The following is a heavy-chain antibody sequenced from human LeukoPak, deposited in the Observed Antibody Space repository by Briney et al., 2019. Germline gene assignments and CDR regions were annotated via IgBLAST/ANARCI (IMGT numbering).Heavy chain of an antibody. CDR3: ARRGLGIGY. J-gene: IGHJ4*02. Sequence: SETLSLTCTVSGGSISSSSYYWGWIRQPPGKGLEWIGSIYYSGNTYYNPSLKSRVTISVGTSKNQFSLKLSSVTAADTALYYCARRGLGIGYWGQGTLVTVSS. CDR2: IYYSGNT. D-gene: IGHD7-27*01. V-gene: IGHV4-39*01. CDR1: GGSISSSSYY.